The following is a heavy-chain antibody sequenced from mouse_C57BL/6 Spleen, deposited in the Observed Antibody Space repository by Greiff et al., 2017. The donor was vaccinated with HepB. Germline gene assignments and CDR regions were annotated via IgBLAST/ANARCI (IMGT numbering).Heavy chain of an antibody. CDR1: GYTFTDYY. CDR2: IYPGSGNT. Sequence: QVQLQQSGAELVRPGASVKLSCKASGYTFTDYYINWVKQRPGQGLEWIARIYPGSGNTYYNEKFKGKATLTAEKSSSTAYMQLSSLTSEDSAVYFCARDYSNHYAMDYWGQGTSVTVSS. V-gene: IGHV1-76*01. CDR3: ARDYSNHYAMDY. D-gene: IGHD2-5*01. J-gene: IGHJ4*01.